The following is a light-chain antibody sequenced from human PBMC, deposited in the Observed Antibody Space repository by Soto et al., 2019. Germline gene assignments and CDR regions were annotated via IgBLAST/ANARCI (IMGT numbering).Light chain of an antibody. V-gene: IGKV3-20*01. Sequence: EIVLTQSPDTLSLSPGERATLSCRASQTVSSNYLAWCQQKPGQAPRLLIYGASSRATGIPDRFSGSGSGTDFTLTISRLEPEDFAVYYCQQYGSSSTFGQGTRLEIK. CDR2: GAS. CDR3: QQYGSSST. J-gene: IGKJ5*01. CDR1: QTVSSNY.